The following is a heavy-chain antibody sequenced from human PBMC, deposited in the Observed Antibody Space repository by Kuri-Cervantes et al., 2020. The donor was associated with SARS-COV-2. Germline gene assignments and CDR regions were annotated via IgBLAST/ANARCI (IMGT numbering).Heavy chain of an antibody. CDR2: IIPILDIA. V-gene: IGHV1-69*04. D-gene: IGHD6-19*01. CDR1: GGTFSSYA. J-gene: IGHJ6*02. CDR3: TRELYDSGWSQKRYYYYRMDV. Sequence: SVKVSCKTSGGTFSSYAISWVRQAPGQGPEWMGRIIPILDIANSAQGFQDRVTITADKPTNTVYMELNSLRSGDTAVYYCTRELYDSGWSQKRYYYYRMDVWGQGTTVTVSS.